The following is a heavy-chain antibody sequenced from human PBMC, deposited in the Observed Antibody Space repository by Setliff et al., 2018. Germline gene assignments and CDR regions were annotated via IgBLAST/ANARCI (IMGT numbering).Heavy chain of an antibody. CDR2: VNKDGSSS. CDR3: AKDVHNYGLDV. CDR1: GFTISNYW. D-gene: IGHD1-1*01. Sequence: PGGSLRLSCAASGFTISNYWMCWVRQAPGKGLVWVSCVNKDGSSSNYADSVKGRFTISRDNAKNTLYLQMNSLRAEDTALYYCAKDVHNYGLDVWGQGTTVTVS. V-gene: IGHV3-74*01. J-gene: IGHJ6*02.